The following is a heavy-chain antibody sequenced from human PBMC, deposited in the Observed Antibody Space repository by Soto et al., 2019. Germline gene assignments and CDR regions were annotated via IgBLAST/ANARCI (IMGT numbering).Heavy chain of an antibody. D-gene: IGHD3-22*01. V-gene: IGHV3-23*01. Sequence: XVSLRLSCATCGFTFTGYVMSWVRQAPGKGLEWVAAISGGGGSTYYAASVKGRFTISRDNSMSTLSLQMNSLRAEDTAVYYCAKTYYYDSSGYYFEKYYFDYWGQGTLVTVSS. CDR1: GFTFTGYV. CDR3: AKTYYYDSSGYYFEKYYFDY. J-gene: IGHJ4*02. CDR2: ISGGGGST.